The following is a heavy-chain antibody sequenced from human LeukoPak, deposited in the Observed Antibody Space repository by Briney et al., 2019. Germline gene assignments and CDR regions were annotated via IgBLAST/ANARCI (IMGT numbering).Heavy chain of an antibody. CDR2: INPSGGST. J-gene: IGHJ6*03. CDR3: ARTNYYDFWSGYPFYYYYYMDV. V-gene: IGHV1-46*01. Sequence: GASVKVSCKASGYTFTSYYMHWVRQAPGQGLEWMGIINPSGGSTSYAQKFQGRVTMTRDMSTSTVYMELSSLRSEDTAVYYCARTNYYDFWSGYPFYYYYYMDVWGKGTTVTVSS. D-gene: IGHD3-3*01. CDR1: GYTFTSYY.